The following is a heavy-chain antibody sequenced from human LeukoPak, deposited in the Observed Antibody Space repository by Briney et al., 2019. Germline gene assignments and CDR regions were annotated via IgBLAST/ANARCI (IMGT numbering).Heavy chain of an antibody. CDR1: GYTFTSYY. V-gene: IGHV1-46*01. Sequence: ASVKVSCKASGYTFTSYYMHWVRQAPGQGLEWMGIINPSGGSTSYAQKFQGRVTMTRDTSTSTVYMELSSLRSEDTAVYYCARVNHYYDSSGYYSLDYWGQGTLVTVSS. CDR3: ARVNHYYDSSGYYSLDY. J-gene: IGHJ4*02. D-gene: IGHD3-22*01. CDR2: INPSGGST.